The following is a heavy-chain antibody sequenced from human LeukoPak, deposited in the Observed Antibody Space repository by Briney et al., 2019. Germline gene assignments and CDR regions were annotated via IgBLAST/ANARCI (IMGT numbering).Heavy chain of an antibody. J-gene: IGHJ4*02. V-gene: IGHV4-39*01. CDR3: ARRKGLIHLDY. Sequence: SETLSLTCTVSGGSISSSSYYWGWIRQPPGKGLEWIGSIYYSGSTYYNPSLKSRVTISVDTSKNQFSLKLSSVTAADTAVYYCARRKGLIHLDYWGQGTLVTVSS. D-gene: IGHD3-16*01. CDR2: IYYSGST. CDR1: GGSISSSSYY.